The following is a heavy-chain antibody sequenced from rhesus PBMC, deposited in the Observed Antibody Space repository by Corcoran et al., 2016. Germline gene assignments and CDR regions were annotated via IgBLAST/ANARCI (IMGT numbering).Heavy chain of an antibody. CDR2: INGNRGST. CDR3: ARYGPLAADREDSLDV. J-gene: IGHJ5-2*02. V-gene: IGHV4-80*01. Sequence: QVQLQESGPGLVKPSETLSLTCAVSGGSFSSYWWSWIRQPPGEGLEWIGEINGNRGSTTSNPSLKSLVTSSKDASQTQFSLMLSYVTAADTAVYYGARYGPLAADREDSLDVWGRGVLVTVSS. D-gene: IGHD6-13*01. CDR1: GGSFSSYW.